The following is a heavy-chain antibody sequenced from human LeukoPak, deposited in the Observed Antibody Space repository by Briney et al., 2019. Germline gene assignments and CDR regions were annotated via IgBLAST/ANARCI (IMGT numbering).Heavy chain of an antibody. CDR2: IHDSGTI. V-gene: IGHV4-59*01. CDR3: ARVLSHGYSDY. CDR1: GVSISGDF. D-gene: IGHD2-2*03. J-gene: IGHJ4*02. Sequence: PSETLSLTCTVSGVSISGDFWSWIRQPPGRGLEWIGYIHDSGTITYNPSLKSRLTISLDTSKNRFSLNLRSVTAADTALYYCARVLSHGYSDYWGRGTLVTVSS.